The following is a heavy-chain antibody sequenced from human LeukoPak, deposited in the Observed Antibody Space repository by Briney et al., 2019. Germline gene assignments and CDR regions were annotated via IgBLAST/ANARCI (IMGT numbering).Heavy chain of an antibody. CDR2: IIPILGIA. D-gene: IGHD3-10*01. V-gene: IGHV1-69*04. J-gene: IGHJ4*02. CDR3: ARGPYGSGSLY. CDR1: GGTFSSYA. Sequence: SVKVSCKASGGTFSSYAISWVRQAPGQGLEWMGRIIPILGIANYAQKFQGRVTITADKSTSAAYMELSSLRSEDTAVYYCARGPYGSGSLYWGQGTLVTVSS.